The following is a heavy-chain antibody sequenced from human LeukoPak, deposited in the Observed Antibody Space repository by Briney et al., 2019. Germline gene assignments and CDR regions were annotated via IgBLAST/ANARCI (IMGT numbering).Heavy chain of an antibody. CDR2: IRYDGSNK. CDR3: AKDRRGISTSPDY. D-gene: IGHD1-14*01. CDR1: GFTFSSYG. Sequence: GGSLRLSCAASGFTFSSYGMHWVRQAPGKGLEWVAFIRYDGSNKYYADSVKGRFTISRDNSKNTLYLQMNSLRAEDTAVYYCAKDRRGISTSPDYWGQGTLVTVSS. J-gene: IGHJ4*02. V-gene: IGHV3-30*02.